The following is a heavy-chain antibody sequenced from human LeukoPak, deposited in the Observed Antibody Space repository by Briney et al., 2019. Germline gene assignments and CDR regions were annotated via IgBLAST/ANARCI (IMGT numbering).Heavy chain of an antibody. V-gene: IGHV4-59*12. CDR1: GGSISSYY. Sequence: SETLSLTCTVSGGSISSYYWSWIRQPPGKGLEWIGYIYYTGSTNYNPSLKSRVTISVDTSKNQFSLKLSSVTAADTAVYYCALADYYDSSGYYYHRYWGQGTLVTVSS. CDR3: ALADYYDSSGYYYHRY. D-gene: IGHD3-22*01. CDR2: IYYTGST. J-gene: IGHJ4*02.